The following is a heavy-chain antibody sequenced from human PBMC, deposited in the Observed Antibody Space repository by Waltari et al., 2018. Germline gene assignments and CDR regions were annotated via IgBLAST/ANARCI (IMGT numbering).Heavy chain of an antibody. J-gene: IGHJ3*01. V-gene: IGHV3-48*04. Sequence: EVQLVESGGALVQPGGALRVSCAAAGITFDNYIMNSFRQAPGQGLESVSYIPSVSKTIFYSPSVKGRFTVSRDNAKDSLFLQLNSLRAEDTAMYYCARVTAVFGGWVFDLWGQGTMVTVSS. CDR1: GITFDNYI. D-gene: IGHD3-3*01. CDR2: IPSVSKTI. CDR3: ARVTAVFGGWVFDL.